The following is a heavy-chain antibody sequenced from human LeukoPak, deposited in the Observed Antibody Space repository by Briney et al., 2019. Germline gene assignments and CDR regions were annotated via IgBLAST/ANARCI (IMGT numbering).Heavy chain of an antibody. CDR1: GYTFTGYY. J-gene: IGHJ3*02. CDR3: ARDSGPGLDAFDI. D-gene: IGHD3-10*01. Sequence: ASVTVSCKASGYTFTGYYMHWVRQAPGQGLEWMGWINPNSGGTNYAQKFQGRVTMTRDTSISTAYMELSRLRSDDTAVYYCARDSGPGLDAFDIWGQGTMVTVSS. CDR2: INPNSGGT. V-gene: IGHV1-2*02.